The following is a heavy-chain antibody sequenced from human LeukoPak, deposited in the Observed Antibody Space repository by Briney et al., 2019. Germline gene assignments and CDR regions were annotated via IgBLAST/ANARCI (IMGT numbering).Heavy chain of an antibody. J-gene: IGHJ6*03. V-gene: IGHV4-38-2*02. CDR3: ARVSPGMATIKYYYYYYMDV. D-gene: IGHD5-24*01. CDR1: GYSISSGYY. Sequence: SETLSLTCTVSGYSISSGYYWGWIRQPPGKGLEWIGSIYHSGSTYYNPSLKSRVTISVDTSKNQFSLKLSSVTAADTAVYYCARVSPGMATIKYYYYYYMDVWGKGTTVTVSS. CDR2: IYHSGST.